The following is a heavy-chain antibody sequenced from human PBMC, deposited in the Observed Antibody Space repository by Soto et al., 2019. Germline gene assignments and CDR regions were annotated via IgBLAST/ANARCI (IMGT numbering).Heavy chain of an antibody. CDR3: ARTYDGSGPNSGGYGSDI. CDR2: FFIGGNT. Sequence: PSETLSLTCTVSGGSITGGSISSTTYYWGWMRQPPGKGLEWIASFFIGGNTYYNPSLKSRVTTSVDTSKNQFSLKLSSVTAADTAVYYCARTYDGSGPNSGGYGSDIRGQGTMGTRSS. J-gene: IGHJ3*02. V-gene: IGHV4-39*01. CDR1: GGSITGGSISSTTYY. D-gene: IGHD3-22*01.